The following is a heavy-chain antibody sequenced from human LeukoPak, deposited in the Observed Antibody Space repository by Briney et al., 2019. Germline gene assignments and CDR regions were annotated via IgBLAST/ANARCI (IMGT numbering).Heavy chain of an antibody. J-gene: IGHJ6*02. CDR3: ARFYGDPYGMDV. CDR1: GGSISSSSYY. V-gene: IGHV4-39*07. D-gene: IGHD4-17*01. CDR2: IYYSGST. Sequence: RASETLSLTCTVSGGSISSSSYYWGWIRQPPGKGLEWIGSIYYSGSTYYNPSLKSRVTISVDTSKNQFSLKLTSVTAADTAMYFCARFYGDPYGMDVWGQGTTGTVSS.